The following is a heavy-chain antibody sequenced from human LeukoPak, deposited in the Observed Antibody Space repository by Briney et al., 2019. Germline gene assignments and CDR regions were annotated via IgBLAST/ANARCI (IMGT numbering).Heavy chain of an antibody. CDR1: GYSISSGYY. CDR2: IYHSGST. J-gene: IGHJ3*02. V-gene: IGHV4-38-2*02. D-gene: IGHD3-10*01. CDR3: ARRGSGYAFDI. Sequence: RPSETLSLTCTVSGYSISSGYYWGWIRQPPGKGLEWIGSIYHSGSTYYNPSLKSRVTISVDTSKNQFSLKLSSVTAADTAVYYCARRGSGYAFDIWGQGTMVTVSS.